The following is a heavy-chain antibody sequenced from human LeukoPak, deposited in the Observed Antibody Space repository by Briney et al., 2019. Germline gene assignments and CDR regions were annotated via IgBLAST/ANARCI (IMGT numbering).Heavy chain of an antibody. V-gene: IGHV3-43*01. CDR3: VKPRYYDILTGYYDY. Sequence: PGGSLRLSCAASGSTFDDYTMHWVRQAPGKGQEWVSLISWDGGSTYYADSVKGRFTISRDNSKNSLYLQMNSLRTEDTALYYCVKPRYYDILTGYYDYWGQGTLVTVSS. J-gene: IGHJ4*02. CDR1: GSTFDDYT. D-gene: IGHD3-9*01. CDR2: ISWDGGST.